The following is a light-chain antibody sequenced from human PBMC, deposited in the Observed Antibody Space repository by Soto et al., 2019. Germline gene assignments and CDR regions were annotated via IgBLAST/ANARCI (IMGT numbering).Light chain of an antibody. CDR2: AAY. V-gene: IGKV1-27*01. J-gene: IGKJ4*01. CDR3: QTYDNAPLT. Sequence: DIQMTQAPSSLSSSVGDRVTITCRARQDISTYLAWYQQKPGKVPKLLISAAYTLQSGVPPRFSGSGSGTDFTLTSRSLQPEDVATYYCQTYDNAPLTFGGGTKVEIK. CDR1: QDISTY.